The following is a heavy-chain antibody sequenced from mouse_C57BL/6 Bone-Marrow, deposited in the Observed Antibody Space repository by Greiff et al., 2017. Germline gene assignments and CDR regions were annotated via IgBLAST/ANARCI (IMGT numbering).Heavy chain of an antibody. CDR2: IYPGSGST. D-gene: IGHD3-1*01. CDR3: AKEALGRFDY. CDR1: GYTFTSYW. Sequence: QVQLQQPGAELVKPGASVTMSCKASGYTFTSYWITWVKQRPGQGLEWIGAIYPGSGSTNYNEKFKSKATLTVDTSSSTAYMQLRSLTSQNSAVYYSAKEALGRFDYGGQATTLTVSS. V-gene: IGHV1-55*01. J-gene: IGHJ2*01.